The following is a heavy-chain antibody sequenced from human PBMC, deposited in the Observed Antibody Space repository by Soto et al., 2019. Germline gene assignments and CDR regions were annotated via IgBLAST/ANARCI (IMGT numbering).Heavy chain of an antibody. CDR1: GFTFSPYT. V-gene: IGHV3-21*01. CDR2: ISRPGTNM. D-gene: IGHD1-26*01. Sequence: VQLVESGGGVVKPGGSLRLSCRASGFTFSPYTMSWVRQAPGKGLEWVSSISRPGTNMVYADSVKGRFTTSRHNAKNSGYLQLSSLSAEDSAVYYCRREEYGDWGQATLVTVSS. J-gene: IGHJ4*02. CDR3: RREEYGD.